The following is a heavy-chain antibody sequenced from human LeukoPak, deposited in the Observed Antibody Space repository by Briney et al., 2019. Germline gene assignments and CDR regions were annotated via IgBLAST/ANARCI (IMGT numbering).Heavy chain of an antibody. D-gene: IGHD3-16*02. CDR3: ARDMITFGGVIVQELDY. J-gene: IGHJ4*02. Sequence: SETLSLTCTVSGGSISSSSYYWGWIRQPPGKGLERIGSIYYSGSTYYDPSLKSRVTISVDTSKNQFSLKLSSVTAADTAVYYCARDMITFGGVIVQELDYWGQGTLVTVSS. V-gene: IGHV4-39*07. CDR1: GGSISSSSYY. CDR2: IYYSGST.